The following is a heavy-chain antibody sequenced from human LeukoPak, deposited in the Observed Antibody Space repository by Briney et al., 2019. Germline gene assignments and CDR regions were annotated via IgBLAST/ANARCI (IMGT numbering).Heavy chain of an antibody. D-gene: IGHD6-6*01. CDR1: GGSISSYY. CDR2: IYSSGST. J-gene: IGHJ3*02. V-gene: IGHV4-4*07. Sequence: SETLSLTCTVSGGSISSYYWSWIRQAAGKGLEWIGRIYSSGSTNYNPSLKSRVTMSVDTSKNQFSLKLSSVTAADTAVYYCARVTYSSSSMSVDGFDIWGQGTMVTVSS. CDR3: ARVTYSSSSMSVDGFDI.